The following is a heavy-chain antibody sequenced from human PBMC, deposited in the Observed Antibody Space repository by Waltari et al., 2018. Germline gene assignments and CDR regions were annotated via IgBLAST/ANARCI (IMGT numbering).Heavy chain of an antibody. CDR3: ASQQLVLRGPFDY. J-gene: IGHJ4*02. Sequence: QLQLQESGPGLVKPSETLSLPCTVSGGSISSSSYYWGWIRQPPGKGLEWIGSIYYSGSTYYNPSLKSRVTISVDTSKNQFSLKLSSVTAADTAVYYCASQQLVLRGPFDYWGQGTLVTVSS. CDR2: IYYSGST. D-gene: IGHD6-13*01. V-gene: IGHV4-39*01. CDR1: GGSISSSSYY.